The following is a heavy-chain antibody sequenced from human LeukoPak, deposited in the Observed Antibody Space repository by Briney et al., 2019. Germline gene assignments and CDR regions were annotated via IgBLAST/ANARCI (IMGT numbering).Heavy chain of an antibody. Sequence: GGSLRLSCAASGFTFSSYAIHWVRQAPGKGLEYVSAISSNGGSTYYANSVKGRFTISRDNSKNTLYLQMGSLRAEDMAVYYCARDYGIGYSGSYYFDYWGQGTLVTVSS. V-gene: IGHV3-64*01. CDR3: ARDYGIGYSGSYYFDY. D-gene: IGHD1-26*01. CDR2: ISSNGGST. CDR1: GFTFSSYA. J-gene: IGHJ4*02.